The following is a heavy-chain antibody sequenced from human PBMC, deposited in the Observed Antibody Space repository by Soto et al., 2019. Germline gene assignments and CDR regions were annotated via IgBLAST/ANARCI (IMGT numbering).Heavy chain of an antibody. CDR2: MNPNSANT. CDR1: GYTFTSYD. V-gene: IGHV1-8*01. CDR3: AKGFGNYWAFDY. Sequence: GASVKVSCKASGYTFTSYDINWVRQATGQGLEWMGWMNPNSANTGYAQKFQGRVTMTRNTSISTAYMELNSLRAEDTAVYYCAKGFGNYWAFDYWGQGTLVTVSS. D-gene: IGHD1-26*01. J-gene: IGHJ4*02.